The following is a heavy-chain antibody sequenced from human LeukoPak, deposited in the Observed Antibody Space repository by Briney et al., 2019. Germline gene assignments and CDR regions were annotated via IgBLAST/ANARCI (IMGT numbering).Heavy chain of an antibody. CDR1: GGSFSGYY. D-gene: IGHD5-18*01. V-gene: IGHV4-34*01. Sequence: SETLSLTCAVYGGSFSGYYWSWIRQPPGKGLEWIGEINRSGSTNYNPSLKSRVTISVDTSKNQFSLKLSSVTAADTAVYYCARPGYGLDAFDIWGQGTMVTVSS. J-gene: IGHJ3*02. CDR3: ARPGYGLDAFDI. CDR2: INRSGST.